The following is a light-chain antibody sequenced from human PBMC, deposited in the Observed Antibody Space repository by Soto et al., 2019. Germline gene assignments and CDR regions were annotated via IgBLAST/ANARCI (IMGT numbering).Light chain of an antibody. V-gene: IGKV3-15*01. CDR2: GAS. CDR3: QQYNVWDYT. J-gene: IGKJ2*01. CDR1: ESISNH. Sequence: MVMTQSPGTLSVSPGERATLSCRASESISNHLAWFRQKPGQGPRLLIYGASARATGVPARFSGSGSGTEFTLTISSLQSDDSAVDYCQQYNVWDYTFGQGTKLESK.